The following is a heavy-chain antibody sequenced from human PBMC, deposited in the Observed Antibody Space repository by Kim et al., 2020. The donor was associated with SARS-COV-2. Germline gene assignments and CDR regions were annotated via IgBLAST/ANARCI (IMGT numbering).Heavy chain of an antibody. CDR2: INHSGST. V-gene: IGHV4-34*01. CDR3: ARRPYYYGSESYYKAIFDY. CDR1: GGSFSGYY. Sequence: SETLSLTCAVYGGSFSGYYWSWIRQPPGKGLEWIGEINHSGSTNYNPSLKSRVTISVDTSKNQFSLKLSSVTAADTAVYYCARRPYYYGSESYYKAIFDYWGQGTLVTVSS. D-gene: IGHD3-10*01. J-gene: IGHJ4*02.